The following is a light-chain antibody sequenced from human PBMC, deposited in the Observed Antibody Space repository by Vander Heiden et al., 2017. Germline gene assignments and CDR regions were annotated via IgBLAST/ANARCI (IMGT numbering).Light chain of an antibody. CDR1: KLGDPY. CDR2: QDS. Sequence: SSELTQPPSESVSPGKTASITCSGDKLGDPYASWYQQKPGQSPVLVIYQDSKRPSGVPERFSGSNSGNTATLTIGGTQAMDEADYYCQAWDSSTVVFGGGTKLTVL. V-gene: IGLV3-1*01. J-gene: IGLJ2*01. CDR3: QAWDSSTVV.